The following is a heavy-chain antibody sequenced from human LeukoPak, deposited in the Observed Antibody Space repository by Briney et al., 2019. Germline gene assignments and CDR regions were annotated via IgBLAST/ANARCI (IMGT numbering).Heavy chain of an antibody. CDR3: ARNRGKQQWLVRPCYFDY. CDR1: GYTFTGYY. V-gene: IGHV1-2*02. Sequence: ASVKVSCKASGYTFTGYYMHWVRQAPGQGLEWMGWINPNSGGTNYAQKFQGRVTMTRDTSISTAYMELSRLRSDDTAVYYCARNRGKQQWLVRPCYFDYWAREPWSPSPQ. J-gene: IGHJ4*02. D-gene: IGHD6-19*01. CDR2: INPNSGGT.